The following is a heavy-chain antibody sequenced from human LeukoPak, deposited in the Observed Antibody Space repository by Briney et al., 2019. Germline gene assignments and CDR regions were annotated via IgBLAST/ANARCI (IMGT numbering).Heavy chain of an antibody. V-gene: IGHV4-34*01. J-gene: IGHJ6*02. Sequence: SETLSLTCAVYGGSFSGYYWSWIRQPPGKRLEWIGEINHSGSTNYNPSLKSRVTISVDTSKNQFSLKLSSVNAADTAVYYCARGPPSIAAAGGEDYYYYGMDVWGQGTTVTVSS. D-gene: IGHD6-13*01. CDR2: INHSGST. CDR3: ARGPPSIAAAGGEDYYYYGMDV. CDR1: GGSFSGYY.